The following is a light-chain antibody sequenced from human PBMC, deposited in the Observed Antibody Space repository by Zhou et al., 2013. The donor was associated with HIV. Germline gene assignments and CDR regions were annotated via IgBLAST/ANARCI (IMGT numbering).Light chain of an antibody. V-gene: IGKV1-5*03. CDR3: QQYNSYWT. Sequence: DIQMTQSPSTLSAYVGDRVTITCRASQSISSYLAWYQQKSGKAPKLLIYKASILESGVPSRFSGSGSGTEFTLTISSLQPEDFATYYCQQYNSYWTFGQGTKVETK. J-gene: IGKJ1*01. CDR1: QSISSY. CDR2: KAS.